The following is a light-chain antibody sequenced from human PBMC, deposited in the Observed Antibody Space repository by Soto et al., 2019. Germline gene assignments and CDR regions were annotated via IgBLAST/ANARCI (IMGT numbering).Light chain of an antibody. J-gene: IGKJ5*01. V-gene: IGKV1-39*01. Sequence: DIQMTQSPSSLSASVGDRVTITCRASQSISSYLNWYQQKPGKAPKLLIYAASRLQSGDPSRFSGSGSGTDFTLTISSPHSQDIATYYCQQSYSTPRITFGQGTRLEIK. CDR3: QQSYSTPRIT. CDR2: AAS. CDR1: QSISSY.